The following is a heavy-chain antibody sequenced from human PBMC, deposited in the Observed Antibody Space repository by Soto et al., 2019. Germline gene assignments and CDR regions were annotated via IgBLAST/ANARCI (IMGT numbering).Heavy chain of an antibody. V-gene: IGHV4-39*01. CDR3: ASYKAVPAAYYFDY. CDR1: GGSVTSSSYC. D-gene: IGHD6-19*01. CDR2: MYYSGST. Sequence: PSETLSLTCTVSGGSVTSSSYCWGWISQPPGKGLEWIGGMYYSGSTYYNPSLKSRVTISVDTSKSQFSLKLSSVTAADAAVYYCASYKAVPAAYYFDYWGQGTLVTVSS. J-gene: IGHJ4*02.